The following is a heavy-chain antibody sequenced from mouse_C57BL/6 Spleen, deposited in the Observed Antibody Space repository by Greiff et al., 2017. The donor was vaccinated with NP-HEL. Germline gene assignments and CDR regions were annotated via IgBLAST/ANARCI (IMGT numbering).Heavy chain of an antibody. V-gene: IGHV5-17*01. J-gene: IGHJ4*01. CDR2: ISSGSSTI. CDR1: GFSFSDYG. Sequence: EVKLLESGGGLVKPGGSLKLSCAASGFSFSDYGMHWVRQAPEKGLEWVAYISSGSSTIYYADTVKGRFTISRDNAKHTLFQQMTSMSSEDTAMYYCARESTVVATWDYYAMDYWGQGTSVTVAS. D-gene: IGHD1-1*01. CDR3: ARESTVVATWDYYAMDY.